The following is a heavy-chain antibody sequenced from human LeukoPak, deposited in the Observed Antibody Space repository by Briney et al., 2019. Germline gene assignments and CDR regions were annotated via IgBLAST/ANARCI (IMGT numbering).Heavy chain of an antibody. J-gene: IGHJ4*02. D-gene: IGHD2-8*01. CDR1: GFTFSSYA. Sequence: GGSLRLSCAASGFTFSSYAMHWVRQAPGKGLEWVAVISYDGSNKYYADSVKGRFTISRDNSKNTLYLQMNSLRAEDTAVYYCASLEWPTDCWGQGALVTVSS. CDR2: ISYDGSNK. V-gene: IGHV3-30-3*01. CDR3: ASLEWPTDC.